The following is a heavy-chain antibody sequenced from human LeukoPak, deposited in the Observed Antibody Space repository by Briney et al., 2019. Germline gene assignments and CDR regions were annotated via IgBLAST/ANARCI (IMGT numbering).Heavy chain of an antibody. J-gene: IGHJ5*02. D-gene: IGHD3-10*01. Sequence: GASVKVSCKVSGYTFTSYGINWVRQAPGQGLEWMGRISFYNGYTKYAQMFQGRVTMTTDTSTSTAYMELRSLTSGDTAVYYCARDGNDSGSYSHNWFDPWGQGTLVTVSS. V-gene: IGHV1-18*01. CDR3: ARDGNDSGSYSHNWFDP. CDR2: ISFYNGYT. CDR1: GYTFTSYG.